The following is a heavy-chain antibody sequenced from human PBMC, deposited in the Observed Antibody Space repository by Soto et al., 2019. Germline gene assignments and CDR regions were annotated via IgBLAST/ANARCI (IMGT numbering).Heavy chain of an antibody. CDR3: ARAVAVPADFDY. Sequence: GASVKVSCKASGYTFTGCAMRWVRQAPGQRLEWMGWINAGNGNTKYSQKFQGRVTITRDTSASTAYMELSSLRSEDTAVYYCARAVAVPADFDYWGQGTLVTVSS. CDR2: INAGNGNT. J-gene: IGHJ4*02. V-gene: IGHV1-3*01. D-gene: IGHD6-19*01. CDR1: GYTFTGCA.